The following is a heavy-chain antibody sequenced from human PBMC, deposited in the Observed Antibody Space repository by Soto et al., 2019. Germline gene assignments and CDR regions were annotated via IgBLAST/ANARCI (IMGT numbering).Heavy chain of an antibody. CDR1: GFTFSSCG. CDR3: AKLWGYSSSWYALNY. D-gene: IGHD6-13*01. Sequence: GGSLRLSCAASGFTFSSCGMHWVRQAPGKGLEWVAVISYDGSNKYYADSVKGRFTISRDNSKNTLYLQMNSLRAEDTAVYYCAKLWGYSSSWYALNYWGQGTLVTVSS. V-gene: IGHV3-30*18. CDR2: ISYDGSNK. J-gene: IGHJ4*02.